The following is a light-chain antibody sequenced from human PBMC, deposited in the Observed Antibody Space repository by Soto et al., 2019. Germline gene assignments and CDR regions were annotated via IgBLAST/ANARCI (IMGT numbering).Light chain of an antibody. CDR2: DAS. J-gene: IGKJ1*01. Sequence: EIVLTQSPATLSLSPGGRATPSRWASQSVNRYLVWSQQKPGQAPRLLMYDASKRATGISARFSGSGSGTDFTLTISSLEPEDFAVYYCQQRDIWPWTFGQGTKVDI. CDR3: QQRDIWPWT. V-gene: IGKV3-11*01. CDR1: QSVNRY.